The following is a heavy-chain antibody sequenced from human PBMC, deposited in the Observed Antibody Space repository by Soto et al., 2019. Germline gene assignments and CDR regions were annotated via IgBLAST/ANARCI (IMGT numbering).Heavy chain of an antibody. J-gene: IGHJ6*02. CDR1: GFSLSTGGVG. V-gene: IGHV2-5*02. D-gene: IGHD2-21*02. Sequence: QITLKESGPTLVKPTQTLTLTCTFSGFSLSTGGVGVGWIRQPPGEALEWLALIYWDNDKRYSPSLKSRLTITKDASKNQEGLTMTNMDPVDTATYYCAHSRCGGDCLQSYSSHYYYGMDVWGQGTTVTVSS. CDR3: AHSRCGGDCLQSYSSHYYYGMDV. CDR2: IYWDNDK.